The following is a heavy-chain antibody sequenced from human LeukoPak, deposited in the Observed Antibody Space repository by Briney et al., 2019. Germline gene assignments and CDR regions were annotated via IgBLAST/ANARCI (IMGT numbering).Heavy chain of an antibody. CDR2: ISSSGSTI. J-gene: IGHJ4*02. D-gene: IGHD2-15*01. CDR1: GFTFSSYS. Sequence: GGSLRLSCTASGFTFSSYSMNWVRQAPGKGLEWVSYISSSGSTIYYADSVKGRITISRDNAKNSLYLQMNSLRAEDTAVYYCARDLSLYCSGGSCYSLNYWGQGTLVTVSS. CDR3: ARDLSLYCSGGSCYSLNY. V-gene: IGHV3-48*04.